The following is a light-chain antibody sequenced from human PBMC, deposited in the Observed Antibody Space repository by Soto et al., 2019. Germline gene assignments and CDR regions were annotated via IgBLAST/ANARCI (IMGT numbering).Light chain of an antibody. CDR3: SSYTSSSTWV. CDR2: EVS. Sequence: QLVLTHPASVSGSPGQSITISCTGTSSDVGGYNYVSWYQQHPGKAPKLMIYEVSNRPSGVSNRFSGSKSGNTASLTISGLQAEDEADYYCSSYTSSSTWVFGGGTQLTVL. V-gene: IGLV2-14*01. J-gene: IGLJ3*02. CDR1: SSDVGGYNY.